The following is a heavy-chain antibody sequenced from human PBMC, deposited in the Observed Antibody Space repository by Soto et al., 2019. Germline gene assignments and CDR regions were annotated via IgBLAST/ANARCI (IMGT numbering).Heavy chain of an antibody. CDR3: AHGTYSSSCPNWFDP. Sequence: QITLKESGPTLVKPTQTLTLTCTFSGFSLSTSGVGVGWIRQPPGKALEWLALIYWDDDKRYSPSLKSRLTLTKDTSKNQVVLTMTNMDPVDTATYYCAHGTYSSSCPNWFDPWGQGTLVTVSS. V-gene: IGHV2-5*02. D-gene: IGHD6-13*01. CDR1: GFSLSTSGVG. CDR2: IYWDDDK. J-gene: IGHJ5*02.